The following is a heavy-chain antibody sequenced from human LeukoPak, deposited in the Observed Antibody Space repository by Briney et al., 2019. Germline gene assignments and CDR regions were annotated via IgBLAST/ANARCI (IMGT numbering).Heavy chain of an antibody. V-gene: IGHV4-30-4*08. D-gene: IGHD3-10*01. J-gene: IGHJ5*02. CDR2: IYYSGST. CDR1: GGSISSGDYY. Sequence: SETLSLTCTVSGGSISSGDYYWSWIRQPPGKGLEWIGYIYYSGSTYYNPSLKSRVSISLDTSKNQFSLKLSSVTAADTAVYYCASARSRSPLNWFDPWGQGTLVTVSS. CDR3: ASARSRSPLNWFDP.